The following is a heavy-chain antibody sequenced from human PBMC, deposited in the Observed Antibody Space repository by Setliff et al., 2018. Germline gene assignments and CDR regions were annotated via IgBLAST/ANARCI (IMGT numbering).Heavy chain of an antibody. CDR1: GFTFDEFA. CDR3: ARDDGITMVRGVITYYYGMDV. CDR2: TSWNSGSI. J-gene: IGHJ6*02. V-gene: IGHV3-9*01. Sequence: PGGSLRLSCAASGFTFDEFAMHWVRQAPGKGLEWVSGTSWNSGSIGYADSVKGRFTISRDNAKNSLYLQMNSLRAEDTAVYYCARDDGITMVRGVITYYYGMDVWGQGTTVTVSS. D-gene: IGHD3-10*01.